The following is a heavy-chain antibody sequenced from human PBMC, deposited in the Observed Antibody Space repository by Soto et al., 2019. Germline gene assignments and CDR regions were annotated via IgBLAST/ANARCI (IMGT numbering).Heavy chain of an antibody. CDR1: GFTLGSNW. Sequence: EVQLVESGGGLVQPGGSLRLSCAASGFTLGSNWMNWFGQPPGKGLEWVANIKQDGSEKYYVDSVKGRFTISRDNTKNSLYLQMNSLRAEDTAVYYCAREQLQVVIPDYWGQGTLVTVSS. V-gene: IGHV3-7*01. J-gene: IGHJ4*02. CDR3: AREQLQVVIPDY. D-gene: IGHD6-13*01. CDR2: IKQDGSEK.